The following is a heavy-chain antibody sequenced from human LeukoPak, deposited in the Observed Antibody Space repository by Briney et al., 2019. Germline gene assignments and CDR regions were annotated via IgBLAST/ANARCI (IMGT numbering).Heavy chain of an antibody. CDR3: ARGGLIQRHAFDT. CDR2: RNGGST. D-gene: IGHD1-1*01. V-gene: IGHV3-20*04. J-gene: IGHJ3*02. CDR1: GFTFDDYG. Sequence: GGSLRLSCAASGFTFDDYGMSWVRQVPGKGLEWVSGRNGGSTGNADSVKGRFTISRDNAKNSLYLQMNSLRGEDTALYYCARGGLIQRHAFDTWGQGTMVTVSS.